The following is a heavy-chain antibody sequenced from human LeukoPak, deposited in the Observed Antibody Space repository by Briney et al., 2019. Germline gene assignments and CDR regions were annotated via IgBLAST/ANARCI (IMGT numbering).Heavy chain of an antibody. D-gene: IGHD3-22*01. Sequence: HSGTSLRLSCAASGFTFSSHGMHWVRQAPGMGLEWVALILYDGSNEYYADSMQGRFTISRDSSRNTLYLQMNSLRAEDTAVYYCAKDGTGGYYYLDYWGQGTLVTVSS. CDR3: AKDGTGGYYYLDY. V-gene: IGHV3-30*18. CDR2: ILYDGSNE. J-gene: IGHJ4*02. CDR1: GFTFSSHG.